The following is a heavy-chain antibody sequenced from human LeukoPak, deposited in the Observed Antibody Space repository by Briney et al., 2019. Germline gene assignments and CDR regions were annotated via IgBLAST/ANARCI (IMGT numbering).Heavy chain of an antibody. CDR2: IDLDDDK. V-gene: IGHV2-70*04. D-gene: IGHD3-22*01. CDR1: GFSLRTSGMR. CDR3: ARTQYYYDSSGYYFFDY. J-gene: IGHJ4*02. Sequence: SGPALVKPTQTLTLTCTFSGFSLRTSGMRVSWIRHPPGKALEWLARIDLDDDKFYSTSLKTRLTISKDTSKNQVVLTMTNMDPVDTATYYCARTQYYYDSSGYYFFDYWGQGTLVTVSS.